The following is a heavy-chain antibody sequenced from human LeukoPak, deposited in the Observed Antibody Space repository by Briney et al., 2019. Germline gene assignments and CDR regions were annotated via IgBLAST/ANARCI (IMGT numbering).Heavy chain of an antibody. CDR1: GFTFSSYS. CDR3: AELGITMIGGV. Sequence: GGSLRLSCATSGFTFSSYSMTWVRQAPGKGLEWVSSISSSSSYIYYADSVKGRFTISRDNAKNSLYLQMNSLRAEDTAVYYCAELGITMIGGVWGKGTTVTISS. D-gene: IGHD3-10*02. J-gene: IGHJ6*04. V-gene: IGHV3-21*01. CDR2: ISSSSSYI.